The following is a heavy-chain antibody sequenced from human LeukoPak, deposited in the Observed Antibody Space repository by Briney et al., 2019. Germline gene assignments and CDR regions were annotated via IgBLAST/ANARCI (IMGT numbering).Heavy chain of an antibody. Sequence: GESLKISCKGSGYSFTSYWIGWVRQMPGKGLEWMGIIYPGDSETRYSPSFQGQVTISADKSISTAYLQWSSLKASDTAMYYCAIQLRYFDWSPSAFDIWGQGTMVTVSS. CDR2: IYPGDSET. CDR1: GYSFTSYW. D-gene: IGHD3-9*01. V-gene: IGHV5-51*01. J-gene: IGHJ3*02. CDR3: AIQLRYFDWSPSAFDI.